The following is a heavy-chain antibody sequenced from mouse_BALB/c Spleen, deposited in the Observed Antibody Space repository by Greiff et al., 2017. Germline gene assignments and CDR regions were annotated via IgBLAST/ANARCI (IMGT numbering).Heavy chain of an antibody. CDR2: IWAGGST. Sequence: VKLVESGPGLVAPSQCLSISCTVSGFSLTSYGVHWVRQPPGKGLEWLGVIWAGGSTNYNSALLSRLSIGKDNTKSKVFLKMNSLQTDDTAMYYCARGDCYGYVDYAMDYWGQGTSVTVSS. CDR1: GFSLTSYG. CDR3: ARGDCYGYVDYAMDY. V-gene: IGHV2-9*02. J-gene: IGHJ4*01. D-gene: IGHD1-2*01.